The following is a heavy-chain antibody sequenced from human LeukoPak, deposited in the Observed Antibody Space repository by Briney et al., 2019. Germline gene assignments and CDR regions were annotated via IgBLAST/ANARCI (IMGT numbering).Heavy chain of an antibody. Sequence: GGSLRLSCAASGFTFSSYGMHWVRQAPGKGLEWVAFIRDDGSNKYYAGSVKGRFTISRDNSRNTLYLQMNSLRAEDTAVYYCAKGRGWYFDYWGQGTLVTVSS. CDR3: AKGRGWYFDY. D-gene: IGHD6-19*01. CDR1: GFTFSSYG. CDR2: IRDDGSNK. J-gene: IGHJ4*02. V-gene: IGHV3-30*02.